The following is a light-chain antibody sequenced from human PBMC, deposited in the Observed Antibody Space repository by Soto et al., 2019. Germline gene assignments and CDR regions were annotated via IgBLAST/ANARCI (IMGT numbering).Light chain of an antibody. CDR3: SSYTSSSTPFV. V-gene: IGLV2-14*01. CDR1: SSDFGAYNY. J-gene: IGLJ1*01. CDR2: EVS. Sequence: SVLTQPASVSGSPGQSITISCTGTSSDFGAYNYVSWYQQHPGKAPKFMIYEVSNRPSGVSNRFSGSKSGNTASLTISGLQAEDEADYYCSSYTSSSTPFVFGTGTKVTVL.